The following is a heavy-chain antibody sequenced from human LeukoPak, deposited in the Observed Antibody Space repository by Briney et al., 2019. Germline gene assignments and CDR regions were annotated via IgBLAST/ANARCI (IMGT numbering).Heavy chain of an antibody. CDR1: GGSISSYY. CDR2: IYYSGST. Sequence: PSETLSLTCTVSGGSISSYYWSWIRQPPGKGLEWIGYIYYSGSTNYNPSLKSRVTISVDTSKNQFSLKLSSVTAADTAVYYCARLGPSPSWDFDYWGQGTLVTVSS. J-gene: IGHJ4*02. CDR3: ARLGPSPSWDFDY. D-gene: IGHD2-2*01. V-gene: IGHV4-59*08.